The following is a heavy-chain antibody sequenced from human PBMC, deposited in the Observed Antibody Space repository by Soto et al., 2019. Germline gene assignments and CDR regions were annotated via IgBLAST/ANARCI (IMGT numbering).Heavy chain of an antibody. J-gene: IGHJ4*02. CDR3: ARDFFPHRALDSALVLGFDY. CDR2: ISYDERIK. D-gene: IGHD5-18*01. CDR1: GFTFSSYG. Sequence: GGSVRLSXVASGFTFSSYGLHWVRQTPGKGLEWVAVISYDERIKDNAGTVRGRVIISRDDSKNTVYLQMKNLRPEDTGVYYCARDFFPHRALDSALVLGFDYWGQGTQVTVSS. V-gene: IGHV3-30*04.